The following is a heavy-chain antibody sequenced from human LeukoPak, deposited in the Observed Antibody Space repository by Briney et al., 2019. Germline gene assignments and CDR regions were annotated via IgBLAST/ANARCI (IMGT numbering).Heavy chain of an antibody. V-gene: IGHV3-23*01. D-gene: IGHD5-24*01. CDR1: GFTFNNYA. Sequence: GGSLRLSCAASGFTFNNYAIGWVRQAPTKGLGWVSTISGSGDGTYYADSVKGRFTISRDSSRNILYMQMNSLRAEDTAIYYCAKVQFQLPPARWPSIYWGQGTLVTVSS. CDR2: ISGSGDGT. CDR3: AKVQFQLPPARWPSIY. J-gene: IGHJ4*02.